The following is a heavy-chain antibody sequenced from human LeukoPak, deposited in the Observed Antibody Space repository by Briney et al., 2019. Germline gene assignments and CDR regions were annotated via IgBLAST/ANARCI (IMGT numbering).Heavy chain of an antibody. CDR2: ISYDGSNK. D-gene: IGHD5-18*01. CDR3: AKDLGGYSYGYVESYYGMDV. Sequence: GGSLRLSCAASGFTFSSYAMSWVRQAPGKGLEWVAVISYDGSNKYYADSVKGRFTISRDNSKNTLYLQMNSLRAEDTAVYYCAKDLGGYSYGYVESYYGMDVWGQGTTVTVSS. J-gene: IGHJ6*02. CDR1: GFTFSSYA. V-gene: IGHV3-30*18.